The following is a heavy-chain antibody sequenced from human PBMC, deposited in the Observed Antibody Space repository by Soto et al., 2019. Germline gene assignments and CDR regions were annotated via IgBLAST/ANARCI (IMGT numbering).Heavy chain of an antibody. CDR1: GLTFSSYA. V-gene: IGHV3-23*01. Sequence: GGSLRPSCPASGLTFSSYAMSWVRQAPGMGVEWVAAISGSCGSTYYADSVKGRFTISRDNSKNTLYLQMNSLSAEDTAVYYCAKSRIAAAGTPGHWGQGTLVTVSS. CDR3: AKSRIAAAGTPGH. D-gene: IGHD6-13*01. J-gene: IGHJ4*02. CDR2: ISGSCGST.